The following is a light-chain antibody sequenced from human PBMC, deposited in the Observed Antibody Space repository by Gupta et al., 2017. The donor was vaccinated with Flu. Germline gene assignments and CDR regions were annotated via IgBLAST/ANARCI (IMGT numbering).Light chain of an antibody. Sequence: SSELGGNTVNWYKPLPGAAPKLLIYRNNPRPSGGPGRFSCSKSGTSASLAISGLQSEDEADYYCATWDDSLNGRGVFGAVTKLTVL. CDR3: ATWDDSLNGRGV. V-gene: IGLV1-44*01. J-gene: IGLJ3*02. CDR1: SSELGGNT. CDR2: RNN.